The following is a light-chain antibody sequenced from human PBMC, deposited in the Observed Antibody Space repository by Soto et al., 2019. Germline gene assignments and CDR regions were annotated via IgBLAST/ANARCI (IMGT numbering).Light chain of an antibody. J-gene: IGLJ3*02. CDR3: QSYDSSLSGWV. CDR1: SSNIGAGYD. V-gene: IGLV1-40*01. CDR2: GNS. Sequence: QSVLTQPPSVSGAPGQRVTISCTGSSSNIGAGYDVHWYQQLPGPAPKRLIYGNSNRPSGVPDRFSGSKSVTSASLAITGLQAEDEAEDYCQSYDSSLSGWVFGGGTKVTVL.